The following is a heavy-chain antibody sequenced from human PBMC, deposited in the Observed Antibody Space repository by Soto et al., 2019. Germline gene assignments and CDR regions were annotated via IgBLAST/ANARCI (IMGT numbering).Heavy chain of an antibody. CDR1: GLTFSNAW. CDR2: IKSKTDGGTT. Sequence: PGGSLRLSCAASGLTFSNAWMIWVRQAPGEGLEWVGRIKSKTDGGTTDYAAPVKGRFTISRDDSKNTLYLQMNSLKTEDTAVYYCTTGTYYYDSSGSLRHDSWGQGSLVTVS. CDR3: TTGTYYYDSSGSLRHDS. J-gene: IGHJ4*02. V-gene: IGHV3-15*01. D-gene: IGHD3-22*01.